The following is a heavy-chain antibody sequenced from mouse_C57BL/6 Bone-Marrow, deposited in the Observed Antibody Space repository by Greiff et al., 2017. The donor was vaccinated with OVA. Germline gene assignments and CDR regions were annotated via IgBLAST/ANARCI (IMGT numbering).Heavy chain of an antibody. Sequence: EVQGVESGGGLVKPGGSLKLSCAASGFTFSSYAMSWVRQTPEKRLEWVATISDGGSYTYYPDNVKGRFTISRDNAKNNLYLQMSHLKSEDTAMYYCARDTLLLRRAMDYWGQGTSVTVSS. CDR3: ARDTLLLRRAMDY. J-gene: IGHJ4*01. D-gene: IGHD1-1*01. CDR2: ISDGGSYT. CDR1: GFTFSSYA. V-gene: IGHV5-4*01.